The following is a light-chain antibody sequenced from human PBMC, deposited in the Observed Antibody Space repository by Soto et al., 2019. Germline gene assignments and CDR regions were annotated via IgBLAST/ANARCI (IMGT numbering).Light chain of an antibody. J-gene: IGLJ3*02. Sequence: QSLLTQPASVSGSLGQSITISCTGTTSDVGAYNYVSWYQQHPGKAPQLVIYDVTNRPSGVSNRFSGSKSGNTASLTSSGLQAEDEADYYCSSYTSSSTLVFGGGTQLTVL. CDR2: DVT. CDR3: SSYTSSSTLV. V-gene: IGLV2-14*03. CDR1: TSDVGAYNY.